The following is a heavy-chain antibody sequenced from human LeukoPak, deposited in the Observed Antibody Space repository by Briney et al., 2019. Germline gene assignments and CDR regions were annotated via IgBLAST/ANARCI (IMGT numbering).Heavy chain of an antibody. Sequence: GASLRLSCAASGFFISNYAMSWVCQAPGAGLERVSASGGRDGGTYYADSVKGRFTVSRDDPKNTLYLQMNTLRVEDTAVYYWSKWVDYDILTGYYDADYWGHGTLVTVSS. D-gene: IGHD3-9*01. CDR2: SGGRDGGT. CDR3: SKWVDYDILTGYYDADY. J-gene: IGHJ4*01. V-gene: IGHV3-23*01. CDR1: GFFISNYA.